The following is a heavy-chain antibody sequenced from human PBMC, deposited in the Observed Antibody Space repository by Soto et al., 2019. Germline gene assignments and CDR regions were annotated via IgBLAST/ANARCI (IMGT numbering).Heavy chain of an antibody. CDR2: IIPIFGTA. V-gene: IGHV1-69*01. Sequence: QVQLVQSGAEVKKPGSSVKVSCKASGGTFSSYAISWVRQAPGQGLEWMGGIIPIFGTANYAQKFQGRVTITADESTRTAYMELSSLRSEDTAVYYCARAGRDLDGDYDWYFDYWGQGTLVTVSS. CDR3: ARAGRDLDGDYDWYFDY. J-gene: IGHJ4*02. D-gene: IGHD4-17*01. CDR1: GGTFSSYA.